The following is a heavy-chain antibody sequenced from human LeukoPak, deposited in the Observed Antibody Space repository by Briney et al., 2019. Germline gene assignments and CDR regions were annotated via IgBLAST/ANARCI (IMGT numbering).Heavy chain of an antibody. V-gene: IGHV4-39*07. J-gene: IGHJ5*02. D-gene: IGHD1-7*01. CDR2: IYYSGST. CDR1: GGSISSSSYY. CDR3: ARGTLGNYASYRFDP. Sequence: SETLSLTCTVSGGSISSSSYYWGWIRQPPGKGLEWIGSIYYSGSTNYNPSLKSRVTISVDTSKNQFSLKLSSVTAADTAVYYCARGTLGNYASYRFDPWGQGTLVTVSS.